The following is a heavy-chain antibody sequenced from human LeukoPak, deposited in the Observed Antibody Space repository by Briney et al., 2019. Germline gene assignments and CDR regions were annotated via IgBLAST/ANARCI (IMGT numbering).Heavy chain of an antibody. V-gene: IGHV1-18*01. CDR1: GATFTNYG. CDR3: ARDLLQWQTQVDAFDI. D-gene: IGHD6-19*01. Sequence: ASVKVSCKASGATFTNYGFNWVRQAPGQGLEWMGWISAYTDNTNYAQKFQGRVTMTTDTYTSTAYMELRSLRSDDTAVYYCARDLLQWQTQVDAFDIWGQGTMVTVSS. J-gene: IGHJ3*02. CDR2: ISAYTDNT.